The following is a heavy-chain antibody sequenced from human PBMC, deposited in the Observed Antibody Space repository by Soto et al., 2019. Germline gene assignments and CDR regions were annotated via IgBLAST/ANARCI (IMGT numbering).Heavy chain of an antibody. CDR3: ARERQVGPSSGRFDP. CDR1: GYTFTSYY. V-gene: IGHV1-46*01. Sequence: ASVKVSCKASGYTFTSYYMHWVRQAPGQGLEWMGIINPSGGSTSYAQKFQGRVTMTRDTSTSTVYMELSSLRSEDTAVYYCARERQVGPSSGRFDPWGQGTLVTVSS. CDR2: INPSGGST. J-gene: IGHJ5*02.